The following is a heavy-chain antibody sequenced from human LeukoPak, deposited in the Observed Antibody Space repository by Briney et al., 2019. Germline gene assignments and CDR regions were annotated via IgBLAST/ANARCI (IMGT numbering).Heavy chain of an antibody. CDR2: ISGSGGST. CDR1: GFTFSSYW. Sequence: GGSLRLSCAASGFTFSSYWMHWVRQAPGKGLEWVSAISGSGGSTYYADSVKSRFTISRDNSKNTLYLQMNSLRAEDTAVYYCAKDILQTFYYYYGMDVWGQGTTVTVSS. CDR3: AKDILQTFYYYYGMDV. D-gene: IGHD3-16*01. J-gene: IGHJ6*02. V-gene: IGHV3-23*01.